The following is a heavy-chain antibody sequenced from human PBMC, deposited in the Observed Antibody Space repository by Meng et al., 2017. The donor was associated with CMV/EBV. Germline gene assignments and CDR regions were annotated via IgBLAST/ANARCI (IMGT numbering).Heavy chain of an antibody. CDR1: GFTFSSYS. D-gene: IGHD6-19*01. CDR3: ARGYSSGWSYYFDY. V-gene: IGHV3-21*01. Sequence: GRSLRLSCAASGFTFSSYSMNWVRQAPGKGLEWVSSISSSSSYIYYADSVKGRFTISRDNAKNSLYLQMNSLRAEDTAVYYCARGYSSGWSYYFDYWGQGTLVTVSS. CDR2: ISSSSSYI. J-gene: IGHJ4*02.